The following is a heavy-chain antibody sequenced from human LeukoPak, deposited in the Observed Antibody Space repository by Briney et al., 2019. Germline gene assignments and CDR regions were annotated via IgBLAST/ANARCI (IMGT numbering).Heavy chain of an antibody. Sequence: GSLRLSCAASGFTFSSFEMNWVRQAPGKGLEWVSYISSGGTTMYYADSVKGRFTISRDNAKNSLYLQMNSLRAEDTAVYYCEGGTYWGQGTLVTVSS. CDR1: GFTFSSFE. J-gene: IGHJ4*02. V-gene: IGHV3-48*03. CDR2: ISSGGTTM. CDR3: EGGTY. D-gene: IGHD3-16*01.